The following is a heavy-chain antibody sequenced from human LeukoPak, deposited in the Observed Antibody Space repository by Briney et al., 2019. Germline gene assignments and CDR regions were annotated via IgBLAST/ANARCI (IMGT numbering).Heavy chain of an antibody. J-gene: IGHJ4*02. CDR2: ISAYNGNT. CDR1: GYTFTSYG. V-gene: IGHV1-18*01. D-gene: IGHD3-3*01. CDR3: ARPPGVTIFGVVNPDLDY. Sequence: ASVKVSCKASGYTFTSYGISWVRQAPGQGLEWMGWISAYNGNTNYAQKLQGRVTMTTDTPTSTAYMELRSLRSDDTAAYYCARPPGVTIFGVVNPDLDYWGQGTLVTASS.